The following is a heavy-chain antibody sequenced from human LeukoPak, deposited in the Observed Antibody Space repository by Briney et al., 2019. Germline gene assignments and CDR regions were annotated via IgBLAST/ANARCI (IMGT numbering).Heavy chain of an antibody. J-gene: IGHJ4*02. CDR3: ARDLSLYSYGSTALEY. CDR2: IWYDGSNK. D-gene: IGHD5-18*01. CDR1: GFTFSSYG. Sequence: GRSLRLSCAASGFTFSSYGMHWVRQAPGKGLEWVAVIWYDGSNKYYADSAKGRFTISRDNSKNTLYLQMNSLRAEDTAVYYCARDLSLYSYGSTALEYWGQGTLVTVSS. V-gene: IGHV3-33*01.